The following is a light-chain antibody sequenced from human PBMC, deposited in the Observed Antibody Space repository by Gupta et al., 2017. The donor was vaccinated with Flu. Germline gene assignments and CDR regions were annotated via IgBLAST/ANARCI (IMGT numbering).Light chain of an antibody. CDR3: QHYDGWPPT. J-gene: IGKJ4*01. V-gene: IGKV3-15*01. CDR2: GDS. Sequence: VLTQSPATLSLSPGQRDTRSCRASQSVSRNVVWYQQKPGQAPRHIIYGDSTRVHGIPASFNGSGSGTQFILTITSLQSEDFAVYYCQHYDGWPPTFGGGTKVELK. CDR1: QSVSRN.